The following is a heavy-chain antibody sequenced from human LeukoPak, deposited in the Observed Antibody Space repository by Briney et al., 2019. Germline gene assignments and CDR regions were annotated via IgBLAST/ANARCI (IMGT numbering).Heavy chain of an antibody. Sequence: ASVKVSFKGSGYTFPSYGLAWVRQAPGPGLEWMGWISPYNGETKYAQNFQDRLTLTTDTSTSTAYMDLRSLRSDDTAVYYCVRDHLPVGSPENYFDSWGQGTLVTVSS. J-gene: IGHJ4*02. V-gene: IGHV1-18*01. D-gene: IGHD1-26*01. CDR2: ISPYNGET. CDR1: GYTFPSYG. CDR3: VRDHLPVGSPENYFDS.